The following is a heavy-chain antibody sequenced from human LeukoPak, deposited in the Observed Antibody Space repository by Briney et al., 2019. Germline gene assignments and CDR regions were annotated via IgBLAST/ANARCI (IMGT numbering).Heavy chain of an antibody. CDR3: AKDPGHCSGGSCYSILDY. Sequence: SGGSLRLSCAASGFTFSNYGMHWVRQAPGKGLEWLAVISSDGSHKFYGDSVTGRFTISRDNSKNTLYLQMNSLRPEDTAVYYCAKDPGHCSGGSCYSILDYWGQGTLVTVSS. CDR2: ISSDGSHK. D-gene: IGHD2-15*01. CDR1: GFTFSNYG. J-gene: IGHJ4*02. V-gene: IGHV3-30*18.